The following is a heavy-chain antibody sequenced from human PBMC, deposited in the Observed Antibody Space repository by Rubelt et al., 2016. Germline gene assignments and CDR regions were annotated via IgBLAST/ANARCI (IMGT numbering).Heavy chain of an antibody. J-gene: IGHJ4*02. Sequence: QLQLQESGPGLVKPSETLSLTCTVSSGFISSSSYYWGSIRQPPGKGLEWIGSIYYSGSTYYNPSLKSRVTISVDKSQNPISLKLSSVTAADTAVYYCARQSGGAFDYWGQGTLVTVSS. CDR1: SGFISSSSYY. CDR2: IYYSGST. CDR3: ARQSGGAFDY. V-gene: IGHV4-39*01. D-gene: IGHD3-16*01.